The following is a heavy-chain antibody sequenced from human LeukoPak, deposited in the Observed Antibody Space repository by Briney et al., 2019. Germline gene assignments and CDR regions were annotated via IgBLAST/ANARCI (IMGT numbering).Heavy chain of an antibody. Sequence: ASVKVSCKASGYTFTGYYMHWVRQAPGQGLEWMGWINPNSGGTNYAQKFQGRVTMTRDTSISTAYMELSRLRSDDTAVYYCARDIPPDYYYYYGMDVWGQGTTVTVSS. CDR1: GYTFTGYY. J-gene: IGHJ6*02. CDR2: INPNSGGT. V-gene: IGHV1-2*02. D-gene: IGHD2-21*01. CDR3: ARDIPPDYYYYYGMDV.